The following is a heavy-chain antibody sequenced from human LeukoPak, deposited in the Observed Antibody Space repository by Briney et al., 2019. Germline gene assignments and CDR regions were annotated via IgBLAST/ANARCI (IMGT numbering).Heavy chain of an antibody. CDR2: MSPKSGNT. J-gene: IGHJ4*02. Sequence: ASVKVSCKASGYTFTIYDINWVRQATGQGLEWMGWMSPKSGNTGYAQKFQGRVTMTSNTAISTAYMELSSLRSEDTAVYYCVRTPPNWGADYWGQGTLVTVSS. CDR3: VRTPPNWGADY. D-gene: IGHD7-27*01. V-gene: IGHV1-8*01. CDR1: GYTFTIYD.